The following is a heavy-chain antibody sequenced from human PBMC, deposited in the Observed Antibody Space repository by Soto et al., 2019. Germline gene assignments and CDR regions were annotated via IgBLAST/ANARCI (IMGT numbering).Heavy chain of an antibody. J-gene: IGHJ6*03. D-gene: IGHD3-16*02. CDR2: MNPNSGNT. CDR3: ARAPAPFDYDYVWGSYPGGYYYYYMDV. Sequence: ASVKVSCKASGYTFTSYDINWVRQATGQGLEWMGWMNPNSGNTGYAQKFQGRVTMTRSTSISTAYMELSSLRSEDTAVYYCARAPAPFDYDYVWGSYPGGYYYYYMDVWGKGTTVTVSS. V-gene: IGHV1-8*01. CDR1: GYTFTSYD.